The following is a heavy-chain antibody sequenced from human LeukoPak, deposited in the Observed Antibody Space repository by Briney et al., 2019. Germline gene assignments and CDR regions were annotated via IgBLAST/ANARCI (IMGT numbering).Heavy chain of an antibody. D-gene: IGHD2-2*01. CDR3: ARDRGGVGLDY. J-gene: IGHJ4*02. Sequence: GSLRLSCAASGFTFSSYAMSWVRQAPGKGLEWVSAISGSGGSTYYADSVKGRFTISRDNAKNSLYLQMNSLRAEDTAVYYCARDRGGVGLDYWGQGTLVTVSS. CDR1: GFTFSSYA. CDR2: ISGSGGST. V-gene: IGHV3-23*01.